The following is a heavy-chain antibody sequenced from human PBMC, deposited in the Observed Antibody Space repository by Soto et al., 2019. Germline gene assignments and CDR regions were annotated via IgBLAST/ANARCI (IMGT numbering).Heavy chain of an antibody. V-gene: IGHV4-59*01. CDR2: IYYSGST. Sequence: SETLSLTCTVSGGSISSYYWSWIRQPPGKGLEWIGYIYYSGSTNYNPSLKSRVTISVDTSKNQFSLKLSSVTAADTAVYYCATSPNSYGYGIGYWGQGTLVTVSS. CDR1: GGSISSYY. J-gene: IGHJ4*02. D-gene: IGHD5-18*01. CDR3: ATSPNSYGYGIGY.